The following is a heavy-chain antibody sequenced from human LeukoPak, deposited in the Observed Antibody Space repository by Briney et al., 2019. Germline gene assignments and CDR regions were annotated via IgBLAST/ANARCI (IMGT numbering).Heavy chain of an antibody. CDR1: GGSFSGYY. J-gene: IGHJ4*02. D-gene: IGHD1-26*01. V-gene: IGHV4-34*01. CDR3: ARRRWELRFGNDY. CDR2: INHSGST. Sequence: PSETLSLTCAVYGGSFSGYYWSWIRQPPGKGLEWIGEINHSGSTNYNPSLKSRVTISVDTSKNQLSLKLSSVTAADTAVYYCARRRWELRFGNDYWGQGTLVTVSS.